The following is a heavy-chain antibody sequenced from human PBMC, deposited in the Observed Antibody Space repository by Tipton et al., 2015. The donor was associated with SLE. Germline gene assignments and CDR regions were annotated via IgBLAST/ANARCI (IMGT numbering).Heavy chain of an antibody. J-gene: IGHJ4*02. V-gene: IGHV3-23*01. Sequence: SLRLSCAASGFTFSSYVMGWVRQPPGKGLEWVSGISGSAGFAYYSDSVKGRFTISRDNSKNTLYLQMNSLRGEDTAVYHCVKGFRRGGTCYLYDYWGQGSAVTASS. CDR3: VKGFRRGGTCYLYDY. D-gene: IGHD2-15*01. CDR2: ISGSAGFA. CDR1: GFTFSSYV.